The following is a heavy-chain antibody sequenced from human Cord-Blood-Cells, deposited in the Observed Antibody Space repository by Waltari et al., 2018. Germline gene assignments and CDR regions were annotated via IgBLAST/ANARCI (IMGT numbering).Heavy chain of an antibody. CDR1: GFTVSSNY. CDR2: IYSGGST. J-gene: IGHJ4*02. D-gene: IGHD6-13*01. V-gene: IGHV3-53*01. Sequence: EVQLVESGGGLIQPGGSLRLSCAASGFTVSSNYMSWVRQAPGKGLEWVSVIYSGGSTYYADSVKCRFTISRDNSKNTLYLQMNSRRAEDTAVYYCASQKSIAAAGGYFDYWGQGTLVTVSS. CDR3: ASQKSIAAAGGYFDY.